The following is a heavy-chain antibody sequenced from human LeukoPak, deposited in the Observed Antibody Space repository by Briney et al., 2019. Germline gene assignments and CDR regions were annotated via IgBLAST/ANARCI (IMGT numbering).Heavy chain of an antibody. J-gene: IGHJ4*02. CDR1: GFTFTSSA. V-gene: IGHV1-58*01. D-gene: IGHD3-10*01. CDR2: IVVGSGNT. CDR3: AAEDYYGSGSFDY. Sequence: GASVKVSCKASGFTFTSSAVQWVRQARGQRLEWIGWIVVGSGNTNYAQKFQERVTITRDMSTSTAYTELSSLRSEDTAVYYCAAEDYYGSGSFDYWGQGTLVTVSS.